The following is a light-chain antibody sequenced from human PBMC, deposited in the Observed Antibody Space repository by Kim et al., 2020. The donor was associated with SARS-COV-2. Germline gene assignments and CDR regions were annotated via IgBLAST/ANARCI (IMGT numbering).Light chain of an antibody. V-gene: IGLV3-9*01. CDR1: NTGSKN. Sequence: VALGQTDRDNRGGRNTGSKNVHWYQQKPAQTPVLVIYRVRNRPSGIPERFSGSNSGKTDTLNISRAQVEDEADYYCQVWDSSTVVFGGGTQLTVL. J-gene: IGLJ2*01. CDR2: RVR. CDR3: QVWDSSTVV.